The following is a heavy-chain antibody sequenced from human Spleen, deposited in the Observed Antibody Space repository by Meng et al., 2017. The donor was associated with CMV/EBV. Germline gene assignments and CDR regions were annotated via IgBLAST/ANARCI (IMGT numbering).Heavy chain of an antibody. CDR2: TYYRSKWYN. V-gene: IGHV6-1*01. J-gene: IGHJ4*02. D-gene: IGHD7-27*01. CDR3: ARQLGSFDY. Sequence: SQTLSLTCAISGDSVSSNGVAWNWIRQSPSRGLEWLGRTYYRSKWYNDYAVSVKSRITINPATSKNQFSLQLNSVTPEDTAVYYCARQLGSFDYWGQGTLVTVSS. CDR1: GDSVSSNGVA.